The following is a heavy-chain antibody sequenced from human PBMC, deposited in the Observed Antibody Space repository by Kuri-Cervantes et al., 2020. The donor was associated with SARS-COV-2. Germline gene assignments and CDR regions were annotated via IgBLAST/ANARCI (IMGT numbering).Heavy chain of an antibody. CDR1: GFTFSSYE. CDR3: ARGGSSGYLYYFDY. J-gene: IGHJ4*02. V-gene: IGHV3-48*03. CDR2: ISSSGSTI. Sequence: GESLKISCAASGFTFSSYEMNWVRQAPGKGLEWVSYISSSGSTIYYADSVKGRFTISRDNAKNSLYLQMNSLRAEDTAVYYCARGGSSGYLYYFDYWGQGTLVTVSS. D-gene: IGHD3-22*01.